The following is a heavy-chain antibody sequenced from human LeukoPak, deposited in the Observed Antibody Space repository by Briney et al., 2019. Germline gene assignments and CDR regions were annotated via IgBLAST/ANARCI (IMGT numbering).Heavy chain of an antibody. CDR2: IYYSGST. J-gene: IGHJ2*01. D-gene: IGHD4-23*01. CDR3: ARDRYTVVSWYFDL. V-gene: IGHV4-31*03. Sequence: SQTLSLTCTVSGGSISSGGYYWSWIRQHPGKGLEWIGYIYYSGSTYYNPSLKSRVTISVDTSKNQFSLKLSSVAAADTAVYYCARDRYTVVSWYFDLWGRGTLVTVSS. CDR1: GGSISSGGYY.